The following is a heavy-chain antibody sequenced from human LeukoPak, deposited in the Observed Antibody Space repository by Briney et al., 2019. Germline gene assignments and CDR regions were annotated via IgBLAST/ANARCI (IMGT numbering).Heavy chain of an antibody. CDR3: AKDNRRYYYGSGGYFDY. CDR2: ISYDGSNK. J-gene: IGHJ4*02. Sequence: SCKASGYTFTSYGMHWVRQAPGKGLEWVAVISYDGSNKYYADSVKGRFTISRDNSKNTLYLQMNSLRAEDTAVYYCAKDNRRYYYGSGGYFDYWGQGTLVTVSS. V-gene: IGHV3-30*18. CDR1: GYTFTSYG. D-gene: IGHD3-10*01.